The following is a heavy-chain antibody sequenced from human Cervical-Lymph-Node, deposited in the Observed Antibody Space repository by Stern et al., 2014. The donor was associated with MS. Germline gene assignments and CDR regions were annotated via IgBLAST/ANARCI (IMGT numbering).Heavy chain of an antibody. Sequence: QVQLVQSGAEVKKPGSSVKVSCKASGGTFSSYAISWVRQAPGQGLEWMGGIIPIFGTANYAQNFQGRVTITADESTSTAYMELSSLRSEDTAVYYCASTTYCSSTSCYTGYYYGMDVWGQGTTVTVSS. CDR1: GGTFSSYA. V-gene: IGHV1-69*01. D-gene: IGHD2-2*02. J-gene: IGHJ6*02. CDR2: IIPIFGTA. CDR3: ASTTYCSSTSCYTGYYYGMDV.